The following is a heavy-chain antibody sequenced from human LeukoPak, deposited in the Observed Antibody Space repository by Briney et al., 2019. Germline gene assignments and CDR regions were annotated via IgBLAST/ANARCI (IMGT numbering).Heavy chain of an antibody. CDR2: IYYSGST. CDR1: GGSISSSYYY. Sequence: SETLSLTCTVSGGSISSSYYYWGWIRQPPGKGLEWIGSIYYSGSTYYNPSLKSRVTISVDTSKNQFSLQLNSVTPEDTAVYYCARDGHAPQPPYYFGYWGQGTLVTVSS. CDR3: ARDGHAPQPPYYFGY. D-gene: IGHD2-2*01. J-gene: IGHJ4*02. V-gene: IGHV4-39*02.